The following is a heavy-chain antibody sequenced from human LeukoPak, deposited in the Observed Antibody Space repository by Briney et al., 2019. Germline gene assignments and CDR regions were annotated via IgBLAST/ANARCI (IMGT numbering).Heavy chain of an antibody. CDR1: GFTFDDYA. V-gene: IGHV3-9*01. Sequence: PGRSLRLSCAASGFTFDDYAMHWVRQAPGKGLEWVSGISWNSGSIGYAVSVKGRFTISRDNAKNSLYLQMNSLRAEDTALYYCAKGRYVWGSYRLNPFDYWGQGTLVTVSS. J-gene: IGHJ4*02. CDR3: AKGRYVWGSYRLNPFDY. D-gene: IGHD3-16*02. CDR2: ISWNSGSI.